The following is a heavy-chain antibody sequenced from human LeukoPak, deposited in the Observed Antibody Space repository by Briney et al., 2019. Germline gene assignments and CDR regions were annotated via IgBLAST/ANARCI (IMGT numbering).Heavy chain of an antibody. CDR2: IIPIFGTA. CDR3: AVIEYCSSTSCYYSDY. D-gene: IGHD2-2*01. J-gene: IGHJ4*02. CDR1: GGTFSSYA. Sequence: GSSVKVSCKASGGTFSSYAISWVRQAPGQGLEWMGGIIPIFGTANYAQKFQGRVTIPADESTSTAYMERSSLRSERTAVYYCAVIEYCSSTSCYYSDYWGQGTLVTVSS. V-gene: IGHV1-69*01.